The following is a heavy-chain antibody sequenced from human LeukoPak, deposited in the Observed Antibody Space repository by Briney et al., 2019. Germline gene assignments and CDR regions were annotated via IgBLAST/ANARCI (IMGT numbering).Heavy chain of an antibody. J-gene: IGHJ4*02. V-gene: IGHV3-21*01. Sequence: GGSLRLSCAASGFTFSSYNMNWVRQAPGKGLEWVSSISSSSSYIFYADSVRGRFTISRDNAKTSVYLQLNSLRADDTAVYYCARDVWTGVAVSDYWGQGTLVTVSS. CDR3: ARDVWTGVAVSDY. CDR2: ISSSSSYI. CDR1: GFTFSSYN. D-gene: IGHD6-19*01.